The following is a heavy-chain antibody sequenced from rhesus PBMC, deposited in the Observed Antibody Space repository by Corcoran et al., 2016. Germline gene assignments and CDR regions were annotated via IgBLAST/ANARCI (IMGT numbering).Heavy chain of an antibody. D-gene: IGHD3-40*01. CDR3: TDAYDIES. CDR1: GFTFSSSW. CDR2: IDNGGSRT. Sequence: EVQLVESGGGLATHGESLRLSCAASGFTFSSSWFHWVRQIPGKGLEWISGIDNGGSRTYYADSVKGRFTISRDNSKNTLARQMNSLRAEDTAVYYCTDAYDIESWGQGVQVTVSS. V-gene: IGHV3S42*01. J-gene: IGHJ4*01.